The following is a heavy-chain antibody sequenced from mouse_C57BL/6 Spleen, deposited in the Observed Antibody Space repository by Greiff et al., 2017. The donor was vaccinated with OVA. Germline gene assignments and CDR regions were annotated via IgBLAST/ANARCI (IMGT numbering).Heavy chain of an antibody. D-gene: IGHD1-1*01. Sequence: EVQLVESGEGLVKPGGSLKLSCAASGFTFSSYAMSWVRQTPEKRLEWVAYISSGGDYIYYADTVKGRFTISIDNARNTLYLQMSSLKSEDTAMYYCTRDRVTTVVGYWYFDVWGTGTTVTVSS. CDR2: ISSGGDYI. J-gene: IGHJ1*03. CDR1: GFTFSSYA. CDR3: TRDRVTTVVGYWYFDV. V-gene: IGHV5-9-1*02.